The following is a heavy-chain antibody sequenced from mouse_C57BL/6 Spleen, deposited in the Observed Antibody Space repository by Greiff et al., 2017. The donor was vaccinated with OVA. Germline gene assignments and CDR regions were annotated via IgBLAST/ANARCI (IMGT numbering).Heavy chain of an antibody. V-gene: IGHV1-52*01. Sequence: QVQLQQPGAELVRPGSSVKLSCKASGYTFTSYWMHWVKQRPIQGLEWIGNIDPSDSETHYNQKFKDKATLTVDKSSSTAYMQLSSLTSEDSAVYYGTRGKQLRLVFDYWGQGTTLTVSS. CDR1: GYTFTSYW. CDR2: IDPSDSET. J-gene: IGHJ2*01. D-gene: IGHD3-2*02. CDR3: TRGKQLRLVFDY.